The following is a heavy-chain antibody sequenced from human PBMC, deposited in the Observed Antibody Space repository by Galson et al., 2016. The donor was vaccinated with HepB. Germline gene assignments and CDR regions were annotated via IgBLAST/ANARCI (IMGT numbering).Heavy chain of an antibody. CDR1: GFTFSSYE. CDR3: TRDSPHSSGWSTAFDY. CDR2: ISSSYSTR. D-gene: IGHD6-19*01. V-gene: IGHV3-48*03. Sequence: SLRLSCAGSGFTFSSYEMNWVRQAPGKGLEWVSYISSSYSTRYYADSVKGRFTISRDNAKNSLYLQMNSLRADDTAVYYCTRDSPHSSGWSTAFDYWGQGTLVTVSS. J-gene: IGHJ4*02.